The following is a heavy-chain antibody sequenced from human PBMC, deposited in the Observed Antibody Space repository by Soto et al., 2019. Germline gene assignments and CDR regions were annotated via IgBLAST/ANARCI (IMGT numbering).Heavy chain of an antibody. CDR3: VKGDLDTAVVNSPDAFDF. CDR2: ISYDGNNK. Sequence: LRLSCEASGFIFNDYGMHWVRQAPGKGLDRVAVISYDGNNKYYAQSVKGRFTISRDNSKNTLFLNMDSLRPEDTAVYHCVKGDLDTAVVNSPDAFDFWGPGTMVTVSS. J-gene: IGHJ3*01. D-gene: IGHD5-18*01. CDR1: GFIFNDYG. V-gene: IGHV3-30*18.